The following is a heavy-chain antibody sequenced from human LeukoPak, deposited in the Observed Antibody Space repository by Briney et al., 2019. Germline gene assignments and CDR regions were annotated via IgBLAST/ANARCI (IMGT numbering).Heavy chain of an antibody. Sequence: GASVKVSCKASGYTFTSYDINWVRQATGQGLEWMGWMNPNSGNTGYAQKFQGRVTMTRNTSISTAYMELSSLRSEDTAVYYCARTPGVVPAAIKSPDYYYYGMDVWGQGTTVTVSS. CDR2: MNPNSGNT. D-gene: IGHD2-2*01. CDR1: GYTFTSYD. J-gene: IGHJ6*02. CDR3: ARTPGVVPAAIKSPDYYYYGMDV. V-gene: IGHV1-8*01.